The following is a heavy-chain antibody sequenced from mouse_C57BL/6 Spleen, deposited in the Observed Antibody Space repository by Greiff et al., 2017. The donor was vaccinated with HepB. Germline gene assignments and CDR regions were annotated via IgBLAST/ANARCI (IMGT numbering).Heavy chain of an antibody. CDR3: ARWDTTVVATQAY. V-gene: IGHV1-55*01. J-gene: IGHJ3*01. D-gene: IGHD1-1*01. Sequence: VQLQQPGAELVKPGASVKMSCKASGYTFTSYWITWVKQRPGQGLEWIGDIYPGSGSTNYNEKFKSKATLTVDTSSSTAYMQLSSLTSEDSAVYYCARWDTTVVATQAYWGQGTLVTVSA. CDR2: IYPGSGST. CDR1: GYTFTSYW.